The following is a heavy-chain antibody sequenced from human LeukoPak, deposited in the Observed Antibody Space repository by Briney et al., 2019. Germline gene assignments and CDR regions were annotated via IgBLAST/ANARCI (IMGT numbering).Heavy chain of an antibody. Sequence: ASVKVSCKASGYTFTGYYMHWVRQAPGQGLEWMGWINPNSGGTNYAQKFQGRVTMTRDTSISTAYMELSRLRSDDTAVYYCATYYYGSGSAIGAFDIWGQGTMVTVSS. J-gene: IGHJ3*02. CDR2: INPNSGGT. V-gene: IGHV1-2*02. CDR3: ATYYYGSGSAIGAFDI. D-gene: IGHD3-10*01. CDR1: GYTFTGYY.